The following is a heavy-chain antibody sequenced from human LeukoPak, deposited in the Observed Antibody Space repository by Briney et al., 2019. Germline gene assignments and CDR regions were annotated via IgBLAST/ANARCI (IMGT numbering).Heavy chain of an antibody. CDR3: ARDAPPPYGSGSYYNAWFNWFDP. V-gene: IGHV3-9*01. CDR2: ISWNSGSI. CDR1: GFTFDDYA. Sequence: GGSLRLSCAASGFTFDDYAMHWVRQAPGKGLEWVSGISWNSGSIGYADSVKGRFTISRDNAKNTLYLQMNSLRAEDTAVYYCARDAPPPYGSGSYYNAWFNWFDPWGQGTLVTVSS. D-gene: IGHD3-10*01. J-gene: IGHJ5*02.